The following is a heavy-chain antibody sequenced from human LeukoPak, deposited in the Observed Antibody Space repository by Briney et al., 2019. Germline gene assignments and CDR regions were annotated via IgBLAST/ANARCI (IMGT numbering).Heavy chain of an antibody. J-gene: IGHJ3*02. CDR3: AKDRRSSGWGPYAFDI. CDR2: IRGSGGSA. Sequence: PGGSLRLSCAASGFTFSSYAMSWVRQAPGKGLGWVSAIRGSGGSAYYADSVKALFTISRDNPKNTLYLKMNSLRAEDTAVYYCAKDRRSSGWGPYAFDIWGQGTMVTVSS. V-gene: IGHV3-23*01. D-gene: IGHD6-19*01. CDR1: GFTFSSYA.